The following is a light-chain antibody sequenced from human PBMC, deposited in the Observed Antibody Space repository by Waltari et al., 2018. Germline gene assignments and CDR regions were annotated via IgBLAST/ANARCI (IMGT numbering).Light chain of an antibody. CDR1: QGINEY. Sequence: DIPITSSPLSLPASLRYGVTTTCRASQGINEYLSWYQQKPGKAPKRLIYSTSHLESGVPSRFSGSGSGTEYTLTISSLQPEDFSTYYCQQYDNSPLTFGEGTKVEIK. V-gene: IGKV1-33*01. CDR3: QQYDNSPLT. CDR2: STS. J-gene: IGKJ4*01.